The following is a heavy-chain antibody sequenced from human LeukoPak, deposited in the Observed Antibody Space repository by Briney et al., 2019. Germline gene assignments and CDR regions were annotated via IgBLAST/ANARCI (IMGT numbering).Heavy chain of an antibody. V-gene: IGHV3-30*04. CDR2: VSYDGSSK. D-gene: IGHD1-14*01. J-gene: IGHJ3*02. CDR1: GFTFSRYA. Sequence: GGSLRLSCAASGFTFSRYALHWIRQTPGRGLAWVTAVSYDGSSKYYADSVKGRFTISRDTSKSTLYLQMNSLRAEDTAVYYCARDPVWQVDRTPYHAFEIWGQGTMVTVSS. CDR3: ARDPVWQVDRTPYHAFEI.